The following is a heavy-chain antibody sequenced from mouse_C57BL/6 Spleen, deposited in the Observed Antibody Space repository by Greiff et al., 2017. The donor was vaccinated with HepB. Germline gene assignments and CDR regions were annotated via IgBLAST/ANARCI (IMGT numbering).Heavy chain of an antibody. Sequence: VQLQQPGAELVKPGASVKLSCKASGYTFTSYWMQWVKQRPGQGLEWIGEIDPSDSYTNYNQKFKGKATLTVDTSSSTAYMQRSSLTSEDSAVYYCARAHYGSSLDYWGQGTTLTVSS. CDR2: IDPSDSYT. CDR3: ARAHYGSSLDY. V-gene: IGHV1-50*01. J-gene: IGHJ2*01. D-gene: IGHD1-1*01. CDR1: GYTFTSYW.